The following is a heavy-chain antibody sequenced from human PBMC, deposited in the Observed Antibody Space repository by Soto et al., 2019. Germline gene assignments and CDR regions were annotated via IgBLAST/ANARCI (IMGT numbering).Heavy chain of an antibody. J-gene: IGHJ4*02. CDR3: AKRSDFDSGLFDF. D-gene: IGHD2-21*02. V-gene: IGHV3-23*01. CDR2: VSGSGSAT. Sequence: EVRLLESGGGLVQPGGSLRLSCAVSGLTFSRYAMSWVRQAPGKGLEWVSAVSGSGSATRYADSVKGRFTISRDNFKNTVSLQMNSLIVDDMAIYFCAKRSDFDSGLFDFWGQGALVTVSS. CDR1: GLTFSRYA.